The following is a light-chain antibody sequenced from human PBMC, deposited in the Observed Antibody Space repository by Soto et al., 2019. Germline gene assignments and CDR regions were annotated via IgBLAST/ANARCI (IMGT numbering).Light chain of an antibody. CDR1: QTISSW. J-gene: IGKJ1*01. V-gene: IGKV1-5*03. CDR3: QHYNSYSEA. Sequence: DIQMTQSPSTLSGSVGDRVTITCRASQTISSWLAWYQQKPGKAPKPLIYKASTLKSGVPSRFSGSGSGTEFTLTISSLQHDDFATYYCQHYNSYSEALGQGTKVDIK. CDR2: KAS.